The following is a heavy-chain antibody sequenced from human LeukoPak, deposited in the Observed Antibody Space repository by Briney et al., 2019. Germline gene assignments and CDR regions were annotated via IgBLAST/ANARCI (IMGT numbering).Heavy chain of an antibody. CDR1: GYTFTSYG. V-gene: IGHV1-18*01. J-gene: IGHJ6*03. CDR2: ISAYNGNT. CDR3: ARVKVYSSSPEGYYYYMDV. Sequence: RASVKVSCKASGYTFTSYGISWVRQAPGQGLQWMVWISAYNGNTNYAQKLHGRVSITTDTSTSTAYIELRSLRSDDTAVDYCARVKVYSSSPEGYYYYMDVWGKGTTVTVSS. D-gene: IGHD6-6*01.